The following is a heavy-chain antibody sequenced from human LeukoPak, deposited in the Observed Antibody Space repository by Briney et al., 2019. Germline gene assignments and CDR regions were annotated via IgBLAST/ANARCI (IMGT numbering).Heavy chain of an antibody. CDR2: ISSSSSYI. J-gene: IGHJ4*02. Sequence: GGSLRLSCAASGFTFSSYSMNWVRQAPGKGLEWVSSISSSSSYIYYADSVKGRFTISRDNAKNSLYLQMNSLRAEDTAVYYCARDRPNLERRGPFDYWGQGTLVTVSS. CDR1: GFTFSSYS. CDR3: ARDRPNLERRGPFDY. V-gene: IGHV3-21*01. D-gene: IGHD1-1*01.